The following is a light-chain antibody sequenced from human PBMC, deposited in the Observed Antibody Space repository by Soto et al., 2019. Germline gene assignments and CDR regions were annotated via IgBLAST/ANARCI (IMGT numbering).Light chain of an antibody. J-gene: IGKJ1*01. V-gene: IGKV4-1*01. Sequence: DNAITPAPVSPAVSLGERATINCKGSQSVLYSSNNKNYLVWYQQKPGQPPKLLIYWASTRQCGVPERFSGSGSGTDFTLTISSLQAEDVAVYYCQQYYSTPRTFGQGTKVDIK. CDR1: QSVLYSSNNKNY. CDR2: WAS. CDR3: QQYYSTPRT.